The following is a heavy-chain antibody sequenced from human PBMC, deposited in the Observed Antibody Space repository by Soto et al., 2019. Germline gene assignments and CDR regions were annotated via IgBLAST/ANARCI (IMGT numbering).Heavy chain of an antibody. V-gene: IGHV4-59*08. CDR2: IYYSGST. CDR3: ARHRSWFGQFDY. J-gene: IGHJ4*02. D-gene: IGHD3-10*01. Sequence: PSETLSLTCTVSGGSISSYYWSWIRQPPGKGLEWIGYIYYSGSTNYNPSLKSRVTISVDTSKNQFSLKLSSVTAADTAVYYCARHRSWFGQFDYWGQGTLVPVSS. CDR1: GGSISSYY.